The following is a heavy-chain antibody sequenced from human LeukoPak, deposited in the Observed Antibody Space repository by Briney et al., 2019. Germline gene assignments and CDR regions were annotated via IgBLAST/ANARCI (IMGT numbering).Heavy chain of an antibody. CDR2: ITGSSTYI. Sequence: GGSMRLSCAASGFTFSSYSMNWVRQAPGKGLEWVSSITGSSTYIYYADSVKGRFTISRDNAKNSLYLQMNSLRAEDTAVYYCARDFDCGDYWGQGTLVTVSS. CDR3: ARDFDCGDY. CDR1: GFTFSSYS. V-gene: IGHV3-21*01. D-gene: IGHD3-9*01. J-gene: IGHJ4*02.